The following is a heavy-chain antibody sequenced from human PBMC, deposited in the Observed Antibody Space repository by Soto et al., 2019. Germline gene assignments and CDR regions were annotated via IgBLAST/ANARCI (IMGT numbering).Heavy chain of an antibody. V-gene: IGHV3-33*01. Sequence: GGSLRLSCAASGFTFSSYGMHWVRQAPGKGLEWVAVIWYDGSNKYYADSVKGRFTISRDNSKNTLYLQMNSLRAEDTAVYYCARDRLNYDSSSYCDYWGQGTLVTVSS. J-gene: IGHJ4*02. CDR1: GFTFSSYG. CDR3: ARDRLNYDSSSYCDY. CDR2: IWYDGSNK. D-gene: IGHD3-22*01.